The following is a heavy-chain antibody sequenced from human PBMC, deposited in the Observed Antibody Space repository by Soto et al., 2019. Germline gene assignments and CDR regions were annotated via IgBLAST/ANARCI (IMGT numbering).Heavy chain of an antibody. D-gene: IGHD3-3*01. V-gene: IGHV3-66*01. CDR3: ARGSLWSGFYIEFDP. Sequence: GGSLRLSCTASGFTVSSKYMSWVRQAPGKGLEWVSVIYSGDSTYYADSVKGRFTISRDNSKNTISLQMNSLRVEDTAVYYCARGSLWSGFYIEFDPWGQGTLVTVSS. CDR2: IYSGDST. J-gene: IGHJ5*02. CDR1: GFTVSSKY.